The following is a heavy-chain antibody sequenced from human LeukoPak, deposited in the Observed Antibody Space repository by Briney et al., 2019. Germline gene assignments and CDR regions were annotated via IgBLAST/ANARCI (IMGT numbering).Heavy chain of an antibody. CDR2: INHSGST. D-gene: IGHD2-2*01. CDR3: ARDIRPYQLLLGAFDY. Sequence: SETLSLTCTVSGGSISSYYWSWIRQPPGKGLEWIGEINHSGSTNYNPSLKSRVTISVDTSKNQFSLKLSSVTAADTAVYYCARDIRPYQLLLGAFDYWGQGTLVTVSS. CDR1: GGSISSYY. J-gene: IGHJ4*02. V-gene: IGHV4-34*01.